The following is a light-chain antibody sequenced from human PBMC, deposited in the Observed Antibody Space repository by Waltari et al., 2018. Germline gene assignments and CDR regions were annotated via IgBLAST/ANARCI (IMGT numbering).Light chain of an antibody. CDR1: SSDIGTYNY. CDR2: DVS. J-gene: IGLJ1*01. Sequence: QSALTQPASVSGSPGQSITVSCTGTSSDIGTYNYVSWYQQHPGKAPKLMIYDVSSRPPGVSNRFSASKSGNTASLTISGLQAEDEADYYCDSKSSSSPHVFGTGTKVTVL. CDR3: DSKSSSSPHV. V-gene: IGLV2-14*03.